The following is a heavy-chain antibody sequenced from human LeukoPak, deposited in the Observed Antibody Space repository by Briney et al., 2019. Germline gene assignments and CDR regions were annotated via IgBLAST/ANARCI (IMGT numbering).Heavy chain of an antibody. Sequence: ASVNVSCKTSGYTFTSYHFNWVRQATGQGLEWMGWMNPNSGDTGYAQKFQGRLTMTRNTSISTAYMELSSLTSEDTAVYYCARVGRDYGGNSVDYWGQGTLVTVSS. CDR1: GYTFTSYH. CDR3: ARVGRDYGGNSVDY. D-gene: IGHD4-23*01. CDR2: MNPNSGDT. V-gene: IGHV1-8*01. J-gene: IGHJ4*02.